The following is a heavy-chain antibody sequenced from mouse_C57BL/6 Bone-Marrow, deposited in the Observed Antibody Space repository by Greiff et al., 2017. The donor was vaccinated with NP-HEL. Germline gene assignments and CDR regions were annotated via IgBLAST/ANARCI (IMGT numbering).Heavy chain of an antibody. J-gene: IGHJ4*01. D-gene: IGHD1-1*01. Sequence: DVHLVESGGGLVKPGGSLKLSCAASGFTFSDYGMHWVRQAPEKGLEWVAYISSGSSTIYYADTVKGRFTISRDNAKNTLFLQMTSLRSEDTAMYYCAIPYYYGSSLYAMDYWGQGTSVTVSS. V-gene: IGHV5-17*01. CDR2: ISSGSSTI. CDR1: GFTFSDYG. CDR3: AIPYYYGSSLYAMDY.